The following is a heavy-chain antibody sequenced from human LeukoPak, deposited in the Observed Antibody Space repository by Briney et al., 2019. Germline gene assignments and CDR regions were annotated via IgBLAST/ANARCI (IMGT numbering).Heavy chain of an antibody. CDR2: ISGSGGST. V-gene: IGHV3-23*01. CDR3: AGHLYGDYTKFDY. D-gene: IGHD4-17*01. CDR1: GFTFSSYA. Sequence: GGSLRLSCAASGFTFSSYAMSWVRLAPGKGLEWVSAISGSGGSTYYADSVKGRFTISRDNSKNTLYLQMNSLRAEDTAVYYCAGHLYGDYTKFDYWGQGTLVTVSS. J-gene: IGHJ4*02.